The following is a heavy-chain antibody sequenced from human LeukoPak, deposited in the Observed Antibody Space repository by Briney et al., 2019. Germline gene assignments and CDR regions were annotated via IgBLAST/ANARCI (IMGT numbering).Heavy chain of an antibody. CDR3: ARDSRMTTVTTAWFDP. V-gene: IGHV3-21*01. D-gene: IGHD4-4*01. J-gene: IGHJ5*02. CDR2: ISSSSSYI. Sequence: GGSLTLSCAASGFTFSSYSMNWVRQAPGKGLEWVPSISSSSSYIYYADSVKGRFTISRDNAKNSLYLQMSSLRAEDTAVYYCARDSRMTTVTTAWFDPWGEGTLVTVSS. CDR1: GFTFSSYS.